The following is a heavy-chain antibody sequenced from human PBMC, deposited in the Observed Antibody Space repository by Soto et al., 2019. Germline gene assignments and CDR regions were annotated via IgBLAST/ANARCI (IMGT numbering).Heavy chain of an antibody. J-gene: IGHJ4*02. CDR2: ISYQGTYD. D-gene: IGHD6-13*01. CDR3: AKDGVYYSSSWPYC. V-gene: IGHV3-30*18. Sequence: QGQLVESGGGVVQPGRSLRLSCAASGSNFSNYGIHWVRQVPGKGLEWVAVISYQGTYDHEAHSVRGRFTISRDNSKNMAYLQMTSLRAEDTGVYCCAKDGVYYSSSWPYCWGEGALVTVSS. CDR1: GSNFSNYG.